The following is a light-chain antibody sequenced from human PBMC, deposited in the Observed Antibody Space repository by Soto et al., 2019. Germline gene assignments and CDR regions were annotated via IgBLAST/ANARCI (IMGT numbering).Light chain of an antibody. CDR1: QSVSSN. CDR3: QQYNDWPPYT. V-gene: IGKV3-15*01. J-gene: IGKJ2*01. Sequence: EIVMTQSPATLSVSPGERATLSCRASQSVSSNLAWYQQKPGQPPRLLIYATSTRATGVPARFSGSGSGTEFTLTISSLQSEDFAVYYCQQYNDWPPYTFGQGTKPEIK. CDR2: ATS.